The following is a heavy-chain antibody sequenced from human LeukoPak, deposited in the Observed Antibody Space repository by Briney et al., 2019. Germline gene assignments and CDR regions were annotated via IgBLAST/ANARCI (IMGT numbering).Heavy chain of an antibody. CDR3: ARPIRYYYYYMDV. V-gene: IGHV3-30-3*01. CDR2: ISYGGSNK. CDR1: GFTFSSYA. D-gene: IGHD2-2*02. J-gene: IGHJ6*03. Sequence: GGSLRLSCAASGFTFSSYAMHWVRQAPGKGLEWVAVISYGGSNKYYADSVRGRFTISRDNAKNSLYLQMNSLRAEDTAVYYCARPIRYYYYYMDVWGKGTTVTVSS.